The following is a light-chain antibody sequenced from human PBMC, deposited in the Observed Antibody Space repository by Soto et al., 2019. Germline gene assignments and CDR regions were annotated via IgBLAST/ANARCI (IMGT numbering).Light chain of an antibody. CDR3: QQYGSSRT. Sequence: EIVLTQSPGTLSLSPGERATLSCRASQSVSSSYLDWYQQKPGQAPRLLIYGASSRATGIPVRFSGSGSGTDFTLTSSRLEAEDFAVYYCQQYGSSRTFGGGTKVEIK. V-gene: IGKV3-20*01. CDR1: QSVSSSY. J-gene: IGKJ4*01. CDR2: GAS.